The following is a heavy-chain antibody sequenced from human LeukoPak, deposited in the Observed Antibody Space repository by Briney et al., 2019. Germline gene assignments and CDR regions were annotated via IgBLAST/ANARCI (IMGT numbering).Heavy chain of an antibody. CDR3: AKGLRKLIVGSTEYYFDY. Sequence: GGSLRLSCGAPGFTFSSYGMHWVRQAPGKGLEWVAFIRNDGRNKYYADSVKGRFTISRNNSKNTLYLQMNSLRAEDTAVYYCAKGLRKLIVGSTEYYFDYWGQGTLVTVSS. CDR2: IRNDGRNK. V-gene: IGHV3-30*02. CDR1: GFTFSSYG. J-gene: IGHJ4*02. D-gene: IGHD1-26*01.